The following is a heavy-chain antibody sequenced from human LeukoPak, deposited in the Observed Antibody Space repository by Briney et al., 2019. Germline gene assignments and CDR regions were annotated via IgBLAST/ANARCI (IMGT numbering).Heavy chain of an antibody. CDR1: GNSISNYA. CDR3: TTRACHAGGCSSSFYYYYGLHF. Sequence: SVKVPCKASGNSISNYAVSWVRQAPGQGFEWMGGIIPIFGTADYAQKFQGRVTITADQSTSTTYMALSSLKSEDTATYYCTTRACHAGGCSSSFYYYYGLHFWGQGTTVSVSS. CDR2: IIPIFGTA. D-gene: IGHD3-16*01. V-gene: IGHV1-69*13. J-gene: IGHJ6*02.